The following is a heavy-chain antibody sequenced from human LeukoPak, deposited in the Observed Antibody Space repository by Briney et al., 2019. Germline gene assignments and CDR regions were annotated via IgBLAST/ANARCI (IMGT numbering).Heavy chain of an antibody. CDR2: VNRDGSET. CDR3: ARNNGMDV. J-gene: IGHJ6*02. V-gene: IGHV3-7*03. CDR1: GFALSSHW. Sequence: GGSLRLSCAASGFALSSHWMTWVRQVPGRGPEWVANVNRDGSETYYLDSVKGRFTISKDNDKNSLYLQMNSLRAEDTALYHCARNNGMDVWGQGTTVIVSS.